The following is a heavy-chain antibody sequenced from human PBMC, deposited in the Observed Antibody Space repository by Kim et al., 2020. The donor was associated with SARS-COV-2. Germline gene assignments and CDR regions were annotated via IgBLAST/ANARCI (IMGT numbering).Heavy chain of an antibody. CDR3: ASGRKQWLCDWFDP. J-gene: IGHJ5*02. D-gene: IGHD6-19*01. Sequence: SETLSLTCAVYGGSFSGYYWSWIRQPPGKGLEWIGEINHSGSTNYNPSLKSRVTISVDTSKNQFSLKLSSVTAADTAVYYCASGRKQWLCDWFDPWGQGT. CDR1: GGSFSGYY. CDR2: INHSGST. V-gene: IGHV4-34*01.